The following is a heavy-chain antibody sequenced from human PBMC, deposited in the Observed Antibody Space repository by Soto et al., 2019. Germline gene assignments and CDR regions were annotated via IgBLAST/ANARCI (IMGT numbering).Heavy chain of an antibody. CDR1: GFTFSNYG. V-gene: IGHV3-33*01. CDR3: ARDVLVDSCGCSDY. D-gene: IGHD6-19*01. J-gene: IGHJ4*02. Sequence: QVQLVESGGGVVQPGRSLRLSCAASGFTFSNYGMHWVRQAPGKGLEWVAVIGDDGNNKYYADYVKGRFTISRDNSTNTLYLQLNSLRVEDTAVYYCARDVLVDSCGCSDYWGQGTLVTVSS. CDR2: IGDDGNNK.